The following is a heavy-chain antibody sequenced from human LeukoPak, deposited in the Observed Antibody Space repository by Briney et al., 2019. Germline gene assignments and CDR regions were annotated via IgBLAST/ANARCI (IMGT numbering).Heavy chain of an antibody. V-gene: IGHV4-59*10. Sequence: PSETLSLTCAVYGGSFSGYYWSWIRQPPGKGLEWIGRIYTSGSTNYNPSLKSRVTMSVDTSKNQFSLKLSSATAADTAVYYCARAAYSSGWYRFDYWGQGTLVTVSS. CDR3: ARAAYSSGWYRFDY. J-gene: IGHJ4*02. CDR2: IYTSGST. D-gene: IGHD6-19*01. CDR1: GGSFSGYY.